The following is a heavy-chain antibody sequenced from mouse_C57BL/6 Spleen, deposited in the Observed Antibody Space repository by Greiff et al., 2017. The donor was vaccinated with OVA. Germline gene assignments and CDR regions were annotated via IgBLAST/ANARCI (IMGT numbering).Heavy chain of an antibody. CDR3: ASDYYGSSPASY. J-gene: IGHJ3*01. CDR2: IYPGDGDT. CDR1: GYAFSSSW. Sequence: QVQLQQSGPELVKPGASVKISCKASGYAFSSSWMNWVKQRPGKGLEWIGRIYPGDGDTNYNGKFKGKATLTADKSSSTAYMQLSSLTSEDSAVYFCASDYYGSSPASYWGQGTLVTVSA. D-gene: IGHD1-1*01. V-gene: IGHV1-82*01.